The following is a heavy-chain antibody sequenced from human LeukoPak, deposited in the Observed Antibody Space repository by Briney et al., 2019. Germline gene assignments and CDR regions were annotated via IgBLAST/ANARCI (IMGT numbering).Heavy chain of an antibody. J-gene: IGHJ4*02. CDR2: INHSGST. D-gene: IGHD6-13*01. CDR3: ARGRAAAAY. CDR1: GGSFSGYY. Sequence: SETLSLTCAVYGGSFSGYYWSWIRQPPGKGLEWIGEINHSGSTNYDPSLKSRVTISVDTSKNQFSLKLSSVAAADTAVYYCARGRAAAAYWGQGTLVTVSS. V-gene: IGHV4-34*01.